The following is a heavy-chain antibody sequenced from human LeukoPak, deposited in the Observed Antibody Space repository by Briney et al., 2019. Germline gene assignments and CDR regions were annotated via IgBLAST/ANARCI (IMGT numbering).Heavy chain of an antibody. CDR1: GFAFNAYW. CDR3: GRDFSYFPDY. CDR2: IKSDGSST. J-gene: IGHJ4*02. D-gene: IGHD3-10*01. V-gene: IGHV3-74*01. Sequence: GGSLRLSCTASGFAFNAYWMHWVRQPPGKGLVSVSHIKSDGSSTTYADSVKGRFTISRDKAKNTLYLHMNSLRAEDTAVYYCGRDFSYFPDYWGQGTLVTVSS.